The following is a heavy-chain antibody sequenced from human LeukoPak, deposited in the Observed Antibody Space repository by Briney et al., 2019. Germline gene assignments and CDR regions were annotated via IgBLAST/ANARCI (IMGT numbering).Heavy chain of an antibody. J-gene: IGHJ4*02. CDR2: INPNSGGT. V-gene: IGHV1-2*02. Sequence: ASVKVSCKASGYTFTGYYMHWVRQAPGQGLEWMGWINPNSGGTNYAQKFQGRVTMTRDTSISTAYMELSRLRSDDTAVYYCARAQGELGTFDYWGQGTLVTVSS. D-gene: IGHD1-26*01. CDR1: GYTFTGYY. CDR3: ARAQGELGTFDY.